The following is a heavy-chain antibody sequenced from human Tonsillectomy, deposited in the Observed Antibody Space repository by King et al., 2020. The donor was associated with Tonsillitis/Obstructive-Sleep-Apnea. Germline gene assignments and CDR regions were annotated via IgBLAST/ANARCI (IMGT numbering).Heavy chain of an antibody. V-gene: IGHV1-18*01. CDR3: ARDSMSHYYDSSGYYTFNY. D-gene: IGHD3-22*01. J-gene: IGHJ4*02. Sequence: VQLVQSGAEVKKPGASVKVSCKASGYTFTNYGISWVRQAPGQGLEWMAWISAHNGHTNYAQKLQGRVTMTTGTSTSTAYMELRSLRSDDTAVYYCARDSMSHYYDSSGYYTFNYWGQGTLVTVSA. CDR2: ISAHNGHT. CDR1: GYTFTNYG.